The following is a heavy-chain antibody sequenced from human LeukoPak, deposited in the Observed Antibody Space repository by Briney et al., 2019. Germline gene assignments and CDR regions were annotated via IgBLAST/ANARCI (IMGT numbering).Heavy chain of an antibody. J-gene: IGHJ4*02. CDR2: IYYSGST. CDR3: ARGSMADIVGATTVDY. V-gene: IGHV4-59*01. CDR1: GGSISSYY. Sequence: PSETLSLTCTVSGGSISSYYWSWIRQPPGGGLEWIGYIYYSGSTNYNPSLKSRVTISVDTSKNQFSLKLSSVTAADTAVYYCARGSMADIVGATTVDYWGQGTLVTVSS. D-gene: IGHD1-26*01.